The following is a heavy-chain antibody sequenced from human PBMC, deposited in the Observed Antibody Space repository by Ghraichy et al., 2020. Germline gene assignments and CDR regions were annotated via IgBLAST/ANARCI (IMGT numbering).Heavy chain of an antibody. CDR3: ARGSRVVRFYYYDGMDV. CDR2: ITSSGSFK. Sequence: RGSLRLSCVGSGFTLSGYSMNWVRQSPGKRLEWVSYITSSGSFKSYADSVKGRFTISRDNAQNSLSLQMNSLTDEDTAVYYCARGSRVVRFYYYDGMDVWGQGTTVTVSS. CDR1: GFTLSGYS. J-gene: IGHJ6*02. D-gene: IGHD4-23*01. V-gene: IGHV3-48*02.